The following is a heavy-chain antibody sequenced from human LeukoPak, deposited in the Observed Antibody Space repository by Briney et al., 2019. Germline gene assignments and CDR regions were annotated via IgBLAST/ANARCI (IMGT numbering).Heavy chain of an antibody. CDR1: GFPFSSYA. Sequence: GGSLRLSCAASGFPFSSYAMHWVRQAPGKGLEWVAVISYDGSNKYYADSVKGRFTISRDNSKNTLYLQMNSLRAEDTAVYYCARVRAVTTGGFDYWGQGTLVTVSS. CDR3: ARVRAVTTGGFDY. D-gene: IGHD4-17*01. V-gene: IGHV3-30-3*01. J-gene: IGHJ4*02. CDR2: ISYDGSNK.